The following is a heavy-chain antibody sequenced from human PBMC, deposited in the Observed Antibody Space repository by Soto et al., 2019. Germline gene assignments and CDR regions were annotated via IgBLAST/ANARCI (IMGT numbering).Heavy chain of an antibody. CDR3: ARGSSGSYVNYFGS. D-gene: IGHD1-26*01. V-gene: IGHV4-59*01. Sequence: KTSETLSLTCTVSGGSISSYYWSRIRQPPGKGLEWIGYIYYSGSTNYNPSLKSRVTMTRDTSTSTVYMEMSSLKSEDTAVYYCARGSSGSYVNYFGSWGQGTLVTVSS. J-gene: IGHJ4*02. CDR2: IYYSGST. CDR1: GGSISSYY.